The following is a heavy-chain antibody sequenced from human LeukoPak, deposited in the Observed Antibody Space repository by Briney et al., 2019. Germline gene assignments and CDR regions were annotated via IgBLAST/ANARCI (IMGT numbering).Heavy chain of an antibody. Sequence: GGSLRLSCAASGFTFSSYAMSWVRQAPGKGLEWVSAISGSGGSTYYADSVKGRFTISRDNSENTLYLQMNSLRAEDTAVYYCARWGRLRGRYFDYWGQGTLVTVSS. CDR3: ARWGRLRGRYFDY. J-gene: IGHJ4*02. CDR2: ISGSGGST. CDR1: GFTFSSYA. V-gene: IGHV3-23*01. D-gene: IGHD2-15*01.